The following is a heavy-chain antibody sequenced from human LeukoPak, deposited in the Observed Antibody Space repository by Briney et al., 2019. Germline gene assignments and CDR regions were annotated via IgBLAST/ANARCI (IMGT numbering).Heavy chain of an antibody. Sequence: GGSLRLSCAASGFTFDDYGMSWVRQAPGKGLEWVSGINWNGGSTGYADSVKGRFTISRDNAKNFLYLQMNSLRAEDMALYYCAKDQGATYFYYMDVWGKGTTVAVSS. J-gene: IGHJ6*03. V-gene: IGHV3-20*04. CDR2: INWNGGST. CDR1: GFTFDDYG. CDR3: AKDQGATYFYYMDV.